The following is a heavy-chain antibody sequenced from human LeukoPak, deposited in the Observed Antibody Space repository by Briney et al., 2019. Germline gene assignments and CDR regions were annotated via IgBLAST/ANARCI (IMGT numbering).Heavy chain of an antibody. CDR2: ISWDGGST. J-gene: IGHJ6*03. Sequence: GGSLRLSCAASGFTFDDYAMHWVRQAPGKGLEWVSLISWDGGSTYYADSVKGRFTISRGNSKNSLYLQMNSLRAEDTALYYCAKDRDFWSGYSPNYYMDVWGKGTTVTVSS. V-gene: IGHV3-43D*03. CDR1: GFTFDDYA. D-gene: IGHD3-3*01. CDR3: AKDRDFWSGYSPNYYMDV.